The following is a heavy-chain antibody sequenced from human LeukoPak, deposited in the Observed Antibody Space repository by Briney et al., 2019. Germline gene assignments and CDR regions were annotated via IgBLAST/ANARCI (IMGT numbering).Heavy chain of an antibody. V-gene: IGHV3-64*01. Sequence: GGSLRLSCAASGFTFSSYAMYWVRQAPGKGLEYVSAISSNGSSTYYANSVKGRFTISRDNSKNTLYLQMGSLRAEDMAVYYCARVPPNRYYGMDVWGQGTTVTVSS. CDR1: GFTFSSYA. J-gene: IGHJ6*02. CDR2: ISSNGSST. D-gene: IGHD1-26*01. CDR3: ARVPPNRYYGMDV.